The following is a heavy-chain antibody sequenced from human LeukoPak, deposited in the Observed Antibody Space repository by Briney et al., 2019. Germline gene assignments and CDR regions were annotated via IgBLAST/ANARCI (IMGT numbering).Heavy chain of an antibody. V-gene: IGHV3-11*01. J-gene: IGHJ3*02. CDR3: ASLIFHRATQMRTFDI. CDR1: GFTFSDYY. Sequence: PGGSLRLSCAASGFTFSDYYMSWIRQAPGKGLEWVSYISSSGSTIYYADSVKGRFTISRDNAKNSLYLQMNSLRAADTAVYYCASLIFHRATQMRTFDIGGQGTMVTVSS. D-gene: IGHD5-12*01. CDR2: ISSSGSTI.